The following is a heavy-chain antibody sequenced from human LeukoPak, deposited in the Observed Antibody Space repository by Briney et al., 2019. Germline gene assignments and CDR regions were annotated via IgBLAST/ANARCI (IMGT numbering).Heavy chain of an antibody. D-gene: IGHD3-22*01. J-gene: IGHJ4*02. CDR3: ARQVRFSDSSAYYGY. CDR1: GYAFTNYY. V-gene: IGHV5-51*01. Sequence: GESLKISCQGIGYAFTNYYIGWVRQMPGKGLEWMRIIYPGGSDIKYSPSFQGQVTISADTSISTAYLQWSNLKASDTAMYYCARQVRFSDSSAYYGYWGQGTLVTVSS. CDR2: IYPGGSDI.